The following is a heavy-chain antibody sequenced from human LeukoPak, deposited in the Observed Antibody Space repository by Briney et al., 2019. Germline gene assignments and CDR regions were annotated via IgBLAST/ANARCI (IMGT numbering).Heavy chain of an antibody. V-gene: IGHV3-30*04. J-gene: IGHJ4*02. Sequence: PGGSLRLSCAASGFTFSSYAIHWVRQAPGKGLEWVAVISYHGSNKYYADSVKGRFTISRDSSKNTLSLQMDSLRPEDTAVYFCARGTHYYDTSGYYPIDYWGQGTLVTVSS. CDR2: ISYHGSNK. CDR3: ARGTHYYDTSGYYPIDY. CDR1: GFTFSSYA. D-gene: IGHD3-22*01.